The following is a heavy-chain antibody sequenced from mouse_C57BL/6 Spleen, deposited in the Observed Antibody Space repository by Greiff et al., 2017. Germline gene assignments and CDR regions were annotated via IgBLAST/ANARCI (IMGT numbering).Heavy chain of an antibody. D-gene: IGHD1-1*01. Sequence: EVKLVESGRGLVKPGGSLKLSCAASGFTFSSYTMSWVRQTPEKRLEWVATISGGGGNTYYPDSVKGRFTISRDNAKNTLYLQMSSLRSEDTALYYCARVYGSPWYFDVWGTGTTVTVSS. CDR2: ISGGGGNT. V-gene: IGHV5-9*01. J-gene: IGHJ1*03. CDR1: GFTFSSYT. CDR3: ARVYGSPWYFDV.